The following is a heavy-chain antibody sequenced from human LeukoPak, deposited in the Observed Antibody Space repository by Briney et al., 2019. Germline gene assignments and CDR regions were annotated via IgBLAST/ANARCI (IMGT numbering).Heavy chain of an antibody. CDR1: GYTFTGYY. CDR2: INPNSGGT. Sequence: ASVKVSCKASGYTFTGYYMHWVRQAPGQGLEWMGRINPNSGGTNYAQKFQSRVTMTRDTSISTAYMELSRLRSDDTAVYYCARGSSGYCSGGSCYPPGYWGQGTLVTVSS. J-gene: IGHJ4*02. D-gene: IGHD2-15*01. V-gene: IGHV1-2*06. CDR3: ARGSSGYCSGGSCYPPGY.